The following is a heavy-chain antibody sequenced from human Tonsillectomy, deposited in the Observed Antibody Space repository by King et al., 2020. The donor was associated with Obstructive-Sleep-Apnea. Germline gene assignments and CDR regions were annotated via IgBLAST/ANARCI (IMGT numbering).Heavy chain of an antibody. J-gene: IGHJ4*02. V-gene: IGHV3-48*04. CDR3: ARGGNNYVSSGHYFDY. D-gene: IGHD3-22*01. CDR1: GFTFSSHS. CDR2: ISSSSRTI. Sequence: VQLVESGGDLVQPGGSLRVPFAVSGFTFSSHSMNWVRQPPGRGLEWLSYISSSSRTIHTADSVKCRFTISRDNAKNSLYLQMNSLRAEDTAVYYCARGGNNYVSSGHYFDYWGQGTLVTVSS.